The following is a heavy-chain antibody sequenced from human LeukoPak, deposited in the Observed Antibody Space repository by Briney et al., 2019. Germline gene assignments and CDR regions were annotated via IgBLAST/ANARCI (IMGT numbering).Heavy chain of an antibody. V-gene: IGHV3-11*04. Sequence: GGSLRLSCAASGFTFSDYYMSWIRQAPGKGLEWVSYISSSSGNTIYYEDSVKGRFTISRDNTKNSLYLQMNSLRAEDTAVYYCAELGITMIGGVWGKGTTVTISS. CDR3: AELGITMIGGV. J-gene: IGHJ6*04. CDR2: ISSSSGNTI. CDR1: GFTFSDYY. D-gene: IGHD3-10*02.